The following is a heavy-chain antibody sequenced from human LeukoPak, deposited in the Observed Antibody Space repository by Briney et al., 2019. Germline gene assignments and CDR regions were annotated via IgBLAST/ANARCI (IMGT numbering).Heavy chain of an antibody. CDR1: GYSFTSYH. CDR2: INPSGGTT. D-gene: IGHD5-18*01. CDR3: ARDLGDTTIAH. V-gene: IGHV1-46*01. Sequence: ASVKVSCKASGYSFTSYHMQWVRQAPGQGLEWMGLINPSGGTTSYAQKFQGRLTVTRDTSTSTVYMELSSLTSEDTAIYYRARDLGDTTIAHWGQGTLVSVSS. J-gene: IGHJ4*02.